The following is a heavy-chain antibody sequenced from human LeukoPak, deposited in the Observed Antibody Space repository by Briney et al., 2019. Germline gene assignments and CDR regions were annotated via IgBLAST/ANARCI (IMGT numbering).Heavy chain of an antibody. J-gene: IGHJ4*02. CDR3: AKDLNLQWTLDY. Sequence: GRSLRLSCAASGFTFSSYGMHWVRQAPGKGLEWVAVISYDGSNKYYADSAKGRFTISRDNSKNTLYQQMNSLRAEDTAVYYCAKDLNLQWTLDYWGQGTLVTVSS. CDR1: GFTFSSYG. D-gene: IGHD4-11*01. CDR2: ISYDGSNK. V-gene: IGHV3-30*18.